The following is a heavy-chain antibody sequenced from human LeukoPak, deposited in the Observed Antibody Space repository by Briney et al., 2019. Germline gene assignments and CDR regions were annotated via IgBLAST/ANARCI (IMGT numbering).Heavy chain of an antibody. D-gene: IGHD4-17*01. CDR1: GFTVSSNY. CDR3: AKDHGDLPDY. J-gene: IGHJ4*02. V-gene: IGHV3-23*01. Sequence: GGSLRLSCAASGFTVSSNYMSWVRQALGKGLEWVSAISGSGGSTYYADSVKGRFTISRDNSKNTLYLQMNSLRAEDTAVYYCAKDHGDLPDYWGQGTLVTVSS. CDR2: ISGSGGST.